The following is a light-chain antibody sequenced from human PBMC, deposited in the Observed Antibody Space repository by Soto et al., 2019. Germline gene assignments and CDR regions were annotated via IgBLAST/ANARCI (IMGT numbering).Light chain of an antibody. J-gene: IGKJ1*01. CDR1: QSVSSNY. Sequence: EIVLTQSPGTLSLSPGERATLSCRASQSVSSNYLAWYQQKPGQAPRLLIYGASSRATGIPDRFSGSGSGTDFTLTISRLEPEDFAMYYCQQYGRSPPTFGQGTKVEIK. CDR3: QQYGRSPPT. CDR2: GAS. V-gene: IGKV3-20*01.